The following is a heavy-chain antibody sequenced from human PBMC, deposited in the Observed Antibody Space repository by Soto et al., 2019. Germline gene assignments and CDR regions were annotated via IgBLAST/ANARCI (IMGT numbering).Heavy chain of an antibody. D-gene: IGHD4-17*01. V-gene: IGHV4-59*01. CDR1: GGSIRDYF. CDR3: ARVAAADFGDSGGFDY. Sequence: SETLSLTCTVSGGSIRDYFWTWIRQPPGKGLEWIGYIYYSGRTNYNPSLKSRVSISVDTSKNHFSLQLRSVTAADTAVYYCARVAAADFGDSGGFDYRRQGTLVTVPS. CDR2: IYYSGRT. J-gene: IGHJ4*02.